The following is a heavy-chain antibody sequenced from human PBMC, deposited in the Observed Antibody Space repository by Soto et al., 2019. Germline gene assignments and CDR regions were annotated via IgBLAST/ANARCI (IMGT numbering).Heavy chain of an antibody. Sequence: EVQLVQSGAEVKKPGESLKISCKGSGYSFTTYWIGWVRQMPGEGLEYMGIIYPGDSDSKYSPSFQGQVTFSVDKSNSTAYLQWSSLKASDTAMYYCARLIYSSSLYFDYWGQGTRVTVSS. J-gene: IGHJ4*02. V-gene: IGHV5-51*01. D-gene: IGHD6-6*01. CDR3: ARLIYSSSLYFDY. CDR2: IYPGDSDS. CDR1: GYSFTTYW.